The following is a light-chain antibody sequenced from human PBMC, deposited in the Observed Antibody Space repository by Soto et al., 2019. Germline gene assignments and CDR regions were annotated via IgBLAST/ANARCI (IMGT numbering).Light chain of an antibody. CDR3: SSYTTSSTPLYV. Sequence: QSALTQPASVSGSPGQSIAISCTGTSSDVGAYNYVSWYQQHPGKAPKLIIYDVTNRPSGVSNRFSGSKAGNTASLTISGLQAEDEADYYCSSYTTSSTPLYVFGTGTKLTVL. CDR2: DVT. J-gene: IGLJ1*01. V-gene: IGLV2-14*01. CDR1: SSDVGAYNY.